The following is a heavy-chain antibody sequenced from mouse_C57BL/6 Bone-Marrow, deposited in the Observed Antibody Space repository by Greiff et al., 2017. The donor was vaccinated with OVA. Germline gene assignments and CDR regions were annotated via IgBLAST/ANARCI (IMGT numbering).Heavy chain of an antibody. V-gene: IGHV1-64*01. CDR2: IHPNSGST. D-gene: IGHD1-1*01. Sequence: VKLQQPGAELVKPGASVKLSCKASGYTFTSYWMHWVKQRPGQGLEWIGMIHPNSGSTNYNEKFKSKATLTVDKSSSTAYMQLSSLTSEDSAVYYCARWESNYDCCNYWGQGTTLTVSS. CDR1: GYTFTSYW. J-gene: IGHJ2*01. CDR3: ARWESNYDCCNY.